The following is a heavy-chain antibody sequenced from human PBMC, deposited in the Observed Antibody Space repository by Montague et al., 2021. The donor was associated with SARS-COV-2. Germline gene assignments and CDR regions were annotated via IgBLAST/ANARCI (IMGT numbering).Heavy chain of an antibody. J-gene: IGHJ4*02. CDR3: ASVYTVAYDFDY. Sequence: SETLSLTCTVSGGSISSGYFYWIWIRQPAGKGLDWFGFICPGANTNYNLSLKSRVTISVDTSKNQFSLKLSSVTAADTAVYYCASVYTVAYDFDYWGRGTLVTVSS. D-gene: IGHD3-16*01. CDR1: GGSISSGYFY. CDR2: ICPGANT. V-gene: IGHV4-61*10.